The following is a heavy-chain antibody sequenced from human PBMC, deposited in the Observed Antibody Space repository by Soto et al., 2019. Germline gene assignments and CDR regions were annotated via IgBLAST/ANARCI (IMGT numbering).Heavy chain of an antibody. J-gene: IGHJ3*01. CDR1: GYTFTGHY. D-gene: IGHD2-21*01. CDR3: ARQGAVILRMHIGLDL. V-gene: IGHV1-2*04. CDR2: INPNSDGT. Sequence: GASVKVSCKGSGYTFTGHYMHWVRQAPGQGLEWMGWINPNSDGTKYAQKFQGWVTMTRDTSISTAYMELSRLKSDDTAVYYCARQGAVILRMHIGLDLWGPGTMVTVSS.